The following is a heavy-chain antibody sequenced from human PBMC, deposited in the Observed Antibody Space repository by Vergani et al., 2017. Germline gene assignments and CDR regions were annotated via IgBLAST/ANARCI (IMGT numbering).Heavy chain of an antibody. V-gene: IGHV1-24*01. D-gene: IGHD3-3*01. J-gene: IGHJ4*02. Sequence: QVQLVQSGAEVKKPGASVKVSCKVSGYTLTELSMHWVRQAPGKGLEWMGGFDPEDGETIYAQKFQGRVTMTEDTSTDPAYMELSSLRSEDTAVYYCATGSPINNYDFWSGPLDYWGQGTLVTVSS. CDR3: ATGSPINNYDFWSGPLDY. CDR2: FDPEDGET. CDR1: GYTLTELS.